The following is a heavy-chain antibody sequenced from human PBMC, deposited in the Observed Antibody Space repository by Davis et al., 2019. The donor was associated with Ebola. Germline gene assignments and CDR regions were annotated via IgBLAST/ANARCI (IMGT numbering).Heavy chain of an antibody. V-gene: IGHV4-59*01. J-gene: IGHJ6*02. Sequence: SETLSLTCTVSGGSISGYYWSWIRQPPGKGLEWIGYIYYSGSPNCNPSFKSRVTISVDTSKNQFSLKLSSVTAADTAVYYCARGILRYFDWLSPGPYYYYGMDVWGQGTTVTVSS. D-gene: IGHD3-9*01. CDR2: IYYSGSP. CDR3: ARGILRYFDWLSPGPYYYYGMDV. CDR1: GGSISGYY.